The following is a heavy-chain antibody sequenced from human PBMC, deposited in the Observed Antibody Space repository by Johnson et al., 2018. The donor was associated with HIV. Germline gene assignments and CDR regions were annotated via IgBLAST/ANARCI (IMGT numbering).Heavy chain of an antibody. CDR1: GFTFSDYY. Sequence: EVQLVESGGGLVKPGGSLRLSCAASGFTFSDYYMSWIRQAPGKGLEYVSAISSNGGSTYYANSVKGRFTISRDNSKNTLYLQMNSLRAEDTAVYYCAKSTWELRHLDAFDIWGQGTMVTVSS. J-gene: IGHJ3*02. CDR3: AKSTWELRHLDAFDI. V-gene: IGHV3-64*01. CDR2: ISSNGGST. D-gene: IGHD1-26*01.